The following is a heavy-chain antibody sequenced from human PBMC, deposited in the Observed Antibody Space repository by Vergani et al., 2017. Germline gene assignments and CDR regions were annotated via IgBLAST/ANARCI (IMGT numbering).Heavy chain of an antibody. CDR1: GYSISSGYY. CDR2: IYHSGST. J-gene: IGHJ4*02. V-gene: IGHV4-38-2*01. Sequence: QVQLQESGPGLVKPSETLSLTCAVSGYSISSGYYWGWIRQPPGKGLEWIGSIYHSGSTYYNPSLKSRVTISVDTSKNQFSLKLSSVTAADTAVYYCAIAAAGYLFDYWGQGILVTVSS. D-gene: IGHD6-13*01. CDR3: AIAAAGYLFDY.